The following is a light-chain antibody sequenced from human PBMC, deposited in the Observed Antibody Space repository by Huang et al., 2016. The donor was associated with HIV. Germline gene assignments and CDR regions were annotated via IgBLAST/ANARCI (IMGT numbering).Light chain of an antibody. CDR1: QSVGSD. Sequence: VMTQSPATLSVSPGERATLSCRASQSVGSDLAWYQQKPGQGPRLVISGAATRATGIPARFSGSGSGTEFTLSISSLQSEDIAVYYCQQYKNWPPITFGQGTRVEIK. V-gene: IGKV3-15*01. J-gene: IGKJ5*01. CDR2: GAA. CDR3: QQYKNWPPIT.